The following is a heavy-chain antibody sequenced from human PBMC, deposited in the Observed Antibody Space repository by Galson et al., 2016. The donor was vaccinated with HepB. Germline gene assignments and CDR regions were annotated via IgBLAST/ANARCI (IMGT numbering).Heavy chain of an antibody. CDR2: ISPRGGT. J-gene: IGHJ4*02. V-gene: IGHV4-34*01. D-gene: IGHD4-17*01. CDR1: GGTFSDYY. Sequence: SETLSLTCAVYGGTFSDYYWSWIRQPPGKGLEWIGEISPRGGTNYNPSLKSRVIMSTDTSKKQVPLKLTSVTAADAAVYYCARDNDDHGDYAIDYWGQGTLVTVSS. CDR3: ARDNDDHGDYAIDY.